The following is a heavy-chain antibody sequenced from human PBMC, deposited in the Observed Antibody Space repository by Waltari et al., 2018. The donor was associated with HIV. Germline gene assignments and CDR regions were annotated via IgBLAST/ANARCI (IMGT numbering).Heavy chain of an antibody. CDR3: ACLVAHSSSTVTDV. CDR1: GGTFRHHQ. Sequence: QVQLVQSGAEVKKTGTAVKVYCEASGGTFRHHQISGVRQAPGQGLEWMGGIIPMFGAPNYAQKFQGRVTITADTSTSTVNMELSSLRSEDTARFYCACLVAHSSSTVTDVWGQGTTVTVSS. CDR2: IIPMFGAP. J-gene: IGHJ6*02. V-gene: IGHV1-69*06. D-gene: IGHD2-21*01.